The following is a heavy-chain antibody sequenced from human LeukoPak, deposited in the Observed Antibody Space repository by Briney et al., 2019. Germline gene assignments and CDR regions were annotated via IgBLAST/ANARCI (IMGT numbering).Heavy chain of an antibody. CDR3: AKDAYFDWLPNPKHNWFAP. J-gene: IGHJ5*02. D-gene: IGHD3-9*01. V-gene: IGHV3-30*18. CDR1: GFTFSSYG. CDR2: ISYDGSNK. Sequence: RPGGSLRLSCAASGFTFSSYGMHWVRQAPGKGLEWVAVISYDGSNKYYADSVKGRFTISRDNSKNTLYLQMNSLRAEDTAVYYCAKDAYFDWLPNPKHNWFAPWGQGTPVTVSS.